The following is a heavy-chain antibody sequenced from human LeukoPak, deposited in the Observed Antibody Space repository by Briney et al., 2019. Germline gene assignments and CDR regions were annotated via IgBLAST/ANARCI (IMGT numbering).Heavy chain of an antibody. CDR2: IYYSGST. V-gene: IGHV4-30-4*01. CDR1: GGSISSGDYY. J-gene: IGHJ4*02. D-gene: IGHD4-17*01. CDR3: ARDRGSYGDYDY. Sequence: SSETLSLTCTVSGGSISSGDYYWSWIRQPPGKGLEWIGYIYYSGSTYYNPSLKSRVTISVDTSKNQFSLRLNSVTAADTAVYYCARDRGSYGDYDYWGQGTLVTVSS.